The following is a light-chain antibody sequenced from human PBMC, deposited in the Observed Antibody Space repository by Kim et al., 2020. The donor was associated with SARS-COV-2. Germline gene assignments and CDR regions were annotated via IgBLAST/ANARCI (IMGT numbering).Light chain of an antibody. V-gene: IGKV1-39*01. CDR1: QSIRRY. CDR3: QQCYTTLCT. CDR2: AAS. J-gene: IGKJ1*01. Sequence: DIQMTQSPSSLSASVGDRVTITCRASQSIRRYLNWYQQKPGKAPKLLIYAASSLQSGVPSRFSGSGSGTDFTLTISSLQPEYVSTYYWQQCYTTLCTFRQGTKVEIK.